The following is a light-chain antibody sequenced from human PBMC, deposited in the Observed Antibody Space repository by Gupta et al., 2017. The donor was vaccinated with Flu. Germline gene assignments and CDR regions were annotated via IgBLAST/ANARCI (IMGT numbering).Light chain of an antibody. CDR2: EVS. V-gene: IGLV2-14*01. Sequence: SASTGTSRDVGGEKEGSGYQHYPGKAPKRMIFEVSNRPAGVSNRIAGSKSGNTATMTSAGHQAEDEAYYYCSSYTNTNTLVVVGGGTKLTVL. J-gene: IGLJ2*01. CDR1: SRDVGGEKE. CDR3: SSYTNTNTLVV.